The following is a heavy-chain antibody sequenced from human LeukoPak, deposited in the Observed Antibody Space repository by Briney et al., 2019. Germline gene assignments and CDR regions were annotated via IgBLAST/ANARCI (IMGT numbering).Heavy chain of an antibody. D-gene: IGHD3-22*01. V-gene: IGHV4-34*01. J-gene: IGHJ4*02. CDR2: INHSGST. Sequence: KTSETLSLTCAVYGGSFSGYYWSWIRQPPGKGLEWIGEINHSGSTNYNPSLKSRVTISVDTSKNQFSLKLSSVTAADTAVYYCARRETMIVVAIPLPYFDYWGQGTLVTVSS. CDR1: GGSFSGYY. CDR3: ARRETMIVVAIPLPYFDY.